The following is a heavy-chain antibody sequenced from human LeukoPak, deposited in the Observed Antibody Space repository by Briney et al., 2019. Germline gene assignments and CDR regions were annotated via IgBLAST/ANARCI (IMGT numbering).Heavy chain of an antibody. J-gene: IGHJ6*02. V-gene: IGHV4-59*08. CDR1: GGSISSYY. CDR3: ARLAHSSSWYGGYYYGMDV. Sequence: SETLSLTCTVSGGSISSYYWSWIRQPPGKGLEWIGYNYYSGSTNYNPSLKSRVTISVDTSKNQFSLKLSSVTAADTAVYYCARLAHSSSWYGGYYYGMDVWGQGTTVTVSS. D-gene: IGHD6-13*01. CDR2: NYYSGST.